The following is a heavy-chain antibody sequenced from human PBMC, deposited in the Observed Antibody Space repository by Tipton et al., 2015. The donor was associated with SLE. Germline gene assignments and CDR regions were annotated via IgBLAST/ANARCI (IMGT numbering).Heavy chain of an antibody. CDR1: GGSFGSGGYY. D-gene: IGHD1-26*01. J-gene: IGHJ2*01. Sequence: TLSLTCTVSGGSFGSGGYYWTWVRQSAGKGLEFIGRIYTSGSTNYNPSLESRVTISVDTSKNQFYLRLTSVTAADTAMYYCARKRELGGALYWSFDLWGRGTLTTVSS. CDR3: ARKRELGGALYWSFDL. CDR2: IYTSGST. V-gene: IGHV4-61*02.